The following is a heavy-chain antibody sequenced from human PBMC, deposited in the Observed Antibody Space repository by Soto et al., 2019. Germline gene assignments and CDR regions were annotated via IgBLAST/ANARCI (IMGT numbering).Heavy chain of an antibody. V-gene: IGHV3-7*01. Sequence: ESGGGLVQPGGSLRLSCAASGFTFSSYWMSWVRQAPGKGLEWVANIKQDGSEKYYVDSVKGRFTISRDNAKNSLYLQMNSLRAEDTAVYYCARVDSSSWYVYFDYWGQGTLVTVSS. CDR2: IKQDGSEK. CDR1: GFTFSSYW. J-gene: IGHJ4*02. CDR3: ARVDSSSWYVYFDY. D-gene: IGHD6-13*01.